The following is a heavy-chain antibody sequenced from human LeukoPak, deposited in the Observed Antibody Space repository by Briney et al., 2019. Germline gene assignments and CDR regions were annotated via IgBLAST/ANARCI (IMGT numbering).Heavy chain of an antibody. V-gene: IGHV3-74*01. Sequence: PGGSLRLSCAASGFTFSSYWMFWVRQAPGKGLVWVSRINIDGSTITYADSVEGRFTISRDNAKNTLYLQMNSLRAEDTAVYYCARDLFEYGDYVGYWGQGTLVTVSS. CDR2: INIDGSTI. D-gene: IGHD4-17*01. CDR3: ARDLFEYGDYVGY. CDR1: GFTFSSYW. J-gene: IGHJ4*02.